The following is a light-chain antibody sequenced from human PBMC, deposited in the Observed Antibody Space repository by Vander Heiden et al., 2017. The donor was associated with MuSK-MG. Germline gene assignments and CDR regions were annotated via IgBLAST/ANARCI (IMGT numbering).Light chain of an antibody. CDR1: QGISSY. V-gene: IGKV1-8*01. CDR2: AAS. CDR3: QQYYSYPT. Sequence: IRTGQSPSSFSASTGDRVTITCRASQGISSYLAWYQQKPGKAPKLLIYAASTLQSGVPSRFSGSGSGTDFTLTISCLQSEDFATYYCQQYYSYPTFGQGTRLEIK. J-gene: IGKJ5*01.